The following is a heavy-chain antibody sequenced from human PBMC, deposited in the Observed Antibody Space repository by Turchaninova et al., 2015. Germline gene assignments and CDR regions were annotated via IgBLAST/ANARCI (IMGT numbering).Heavy chain of an antibody. D-gene: IGHD6-25*01. Sequence: GSSVKVSCKASGGSFGSYGISWVRQAPGQGLEWMGVFVPVFGTAKYAPTFQDRVTITADESTSTAYMELSSLGSDDTAGYYCARDGAALSFPHYWGQGTLVTVSS. CDR2: FVPVFGTA. V-gene: IGHV1-69*01. J-gene: IGHJ4*02. CDR1: GGSFGSYG. CDR3: ARDGAALSFPHY.